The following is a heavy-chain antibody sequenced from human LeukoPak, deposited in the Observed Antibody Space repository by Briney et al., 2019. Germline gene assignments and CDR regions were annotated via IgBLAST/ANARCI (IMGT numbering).Heavy chain of an antibody. CDR1: GYSISSDYY. J-gene: IGHJ3*02. CDR2: IYHSGST. V-gene: IGHV4-38-2*01. D-gene: IGHD1-26*01. CDR3: ARHKEGATTAFDI. Sequence: PSETLSLTCAVSGYSISSDYYWGWIRRPPGKGLEWIGSIYHSGSTHYNPSLTSRVIISVDASKNQFFLKLSSVTAADTAVYYCARHKEGATTAFDIWGQGTMVTVSS.